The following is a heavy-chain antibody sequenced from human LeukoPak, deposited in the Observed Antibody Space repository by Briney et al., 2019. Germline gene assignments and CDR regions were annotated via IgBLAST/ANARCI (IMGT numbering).Heavy chain of an antibody. CDR1: GFTLSNYA. V-gene: IGHV3-23*01. J-gene: IGHJ4*02. CDR2: FSNSGGST. Sequence: GGSLRLACAASGFTLSNYAMSWVCQAPGKGLDGVAGFSNSGGSTYYADSVEGRFTISRDNAKNSLFLQMNSLRVEDTAVYYCARGDTSGYYYRFFDHWGQGTLVTVSS. CDR3: ARGDTSGYYYRFFDH. D-gene: IGHD3-22*01.